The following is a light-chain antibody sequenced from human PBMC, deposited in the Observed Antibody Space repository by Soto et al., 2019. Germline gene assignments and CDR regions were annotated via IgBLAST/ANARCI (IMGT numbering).Light chain of an antibody. CDR1: QSIRSY. CDR3: NKGYRFQMCS. Sequence: IEITQTALSLSASVVESVPITCAESQSIRSYLNWYQQKPGKAPKLLIYAESSLQSGVPSRFSGSGSGTDFTLTISSLQPEDVAICYCNKGYRFQMCSFA. CDR2: AES. J-gene: IGKJ2*04. V-gene: IGKV1-39*01.